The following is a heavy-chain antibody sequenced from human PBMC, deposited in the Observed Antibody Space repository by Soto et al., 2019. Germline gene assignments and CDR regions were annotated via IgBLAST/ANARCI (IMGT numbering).Heavy chain of an antibody. CDR3: ARDRVESGYPEYFQH. D-gene: IGHD3-22*01. Sequence: GGSLRLSCAASGFTVSSNYMSWVRQAPGKGLEWVSVIYSGGSTYYADSVKGRITISRDNSKNTLYLQMNSLRAEDTAVYYCARDRVESGYPEYFQHWGQGTLVTVSS. CDR2: IYSGGST. CDR1: GFTVSSNY. J-gene: IGHJ1*01. V-gene: IGHV3-53*01.